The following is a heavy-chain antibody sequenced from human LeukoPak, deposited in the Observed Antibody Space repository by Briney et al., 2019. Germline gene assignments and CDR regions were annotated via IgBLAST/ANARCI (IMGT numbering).Heavy chain of an antibody. D-gene: IGHD3-9*01. CDR2: IYSGGST. CDR1: GFTVSSNY. CDR3: ARGLDILTGYYHAFDI. Sequence: GGSLRLSCAASGFTVSSNYMSWVRQAPGKGLEWVSVIYSGGSTYYADSVKGRFTISRGNSKNTLYLQMNSLRAEDTAVYYCARGLDILTGYYHAFDIWGHGTMATVSS. J-gene: IGHJ3*02. V-gene: IGHV3-53*01.